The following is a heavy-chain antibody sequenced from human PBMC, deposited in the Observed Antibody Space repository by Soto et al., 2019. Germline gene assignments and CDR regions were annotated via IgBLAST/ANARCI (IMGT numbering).Heavy chain of an antibody. J-gene: IGHJ1*01. D-gene: IGHD6-6*01. CDR3: ARAYAIAARRLEYFQQ. CDR1: GYTFTGYY. V-gene: IGHV1-2*02. Sequence: ASVKVSCKASGYTFTGYYMHWVRQAPGQGLEWMGWINPNSGGTNYAQKFQGRVTMTRDTSISTAYMELSRLRSDDTAVYYCARAYAIAARRLEYFQQWGQGTLVTVSS. CDR2: INPNSGGT.